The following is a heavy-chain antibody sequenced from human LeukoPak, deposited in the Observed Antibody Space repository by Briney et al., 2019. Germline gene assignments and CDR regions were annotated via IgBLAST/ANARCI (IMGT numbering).Heavy chain of an antibody. D-gene: IGHD1-26*01. Sequence: SVKVSCKASGGTFSSYAISWVRQAPGQGLEWMGRIIPILGIANYAQKFQGRVTITADKSTSTAYMELSSLRSEDTAVYYCARDGLVGGASYYWGQGTLVTVSS. V-gene: IGHV1-69*04. CDR1: GGTFSSYA. CDR3: ARDGLVGGASYY. J-gene: IGHJ4*02. CDR2: IIPILGIA.